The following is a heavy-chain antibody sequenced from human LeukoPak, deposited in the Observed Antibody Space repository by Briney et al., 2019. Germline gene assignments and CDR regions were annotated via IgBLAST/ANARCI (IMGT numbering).Heavy chain of an antibody. D-gene: IGHD3-3*01. CDR1: GFTFSSYS. J-gene: IGHJ4*02. CDR2: ISSSSSYI. Sequence: GGSLRLSCAASGFTFSSYSMNWVRQAPGKGLEWVSSISSSSSYIYYADSVKGRFTISRDNAKNSLYLQMNSLRAEDTAVYYCARVTTGYDFWSGYYTGEGRYFDYWGQGALVTVSS. V-gene: IGHV3-21*01. CDR3: ARVTTGYDFWSGYYTGEGRYFDY.